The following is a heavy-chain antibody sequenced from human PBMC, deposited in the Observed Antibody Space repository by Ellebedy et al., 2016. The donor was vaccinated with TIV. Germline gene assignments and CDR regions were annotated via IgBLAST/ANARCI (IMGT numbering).Heavy chain of an antibody. CDR1: GFIFRSYW. CDR3: ARRGSYGDYAVQVNSWFDR. J-gene: IGHJ5*02. Sequence: GGSLRLSCVASGFIFRSYWMSWVRQAPGKGLAWVANIYQDGSTHYYVDSVKGRFTISRDNAKNSLFLQLNSLRVEDTAVYYCARRGSYGDYAVQVNSWFDRWGRGTLVSVSS. CDR2: IYQDGSTH. V-gene: IGHV3-7*01. D-gene: IGHD3-16*01.